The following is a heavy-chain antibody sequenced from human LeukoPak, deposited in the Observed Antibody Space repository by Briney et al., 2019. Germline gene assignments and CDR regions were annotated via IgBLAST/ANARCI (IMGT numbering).Heavy chain of an antibody. V-gene: IGHV1-24*01. CDR2: FDPEDGET. D-gene: IGHD3-10*01. Sequence: ASVKVSCKVSGYTLTELSMHWVRQAPGKGLEWMGGFDPEDGETIYAQKFQGRVTMTEDTSTDTAYMELSSLRSEDTAVYYCATEKFITMVRGVMTTFDYWGQGTLVTVSS. J-gene: IGHJ4*02. CDR3: ATEKFITMVRGVMTTFDY. CDR1: GYTLTELS.